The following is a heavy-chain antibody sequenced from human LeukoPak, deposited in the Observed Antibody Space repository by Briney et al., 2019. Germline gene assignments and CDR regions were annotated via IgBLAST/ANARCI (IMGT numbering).Heavy chain of an antibody. Sequence: PGGSLRLSCAASGFTFSNYAMHWVRQAPGKGLEWVAVISYDGSNKYYADSVKGRFTISRDDAKNTLYLEMNSLRAEDTAVYYCAREWHDAFDIWGQGTMVTVSS. J-gene: IGHJ3*02. CDR1: GFTFSNYA. CDR3: AREWHDAFDI. D-gene: IGHD5-24*01. CDR2: ISYDGSNK. V-gene: IGHV3-30*04.